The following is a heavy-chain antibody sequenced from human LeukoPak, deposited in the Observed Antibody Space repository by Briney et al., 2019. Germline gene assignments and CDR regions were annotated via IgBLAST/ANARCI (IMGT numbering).Heavy chain of an antibody. CDR1: GFTFSTYA. J-gene: IGHJ5*02. V-gene: IGHV3-23*01. Sequence: GGPLRLSCAASGFTFSTYAMTWVRQAPGGGLEWVSATSGGGGSTYYADSVKGRFTMSRDNSKNTVYLQMNSLRAEDTAVYFCAKGKASSWLDWFDPWGQGTLVTVSS. CDR2: TSGGGGST. CDR3: AKGKASSWLDWFDP. D-gene: IGHD6-13*01.